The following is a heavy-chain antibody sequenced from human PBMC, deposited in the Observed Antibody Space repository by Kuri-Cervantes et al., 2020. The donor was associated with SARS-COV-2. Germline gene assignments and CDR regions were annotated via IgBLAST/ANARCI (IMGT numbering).Heavy chain of an antibody. CDR3: ARGSITIFGVVTSFDY. Sequence: ASVKVSCNASGYTFTGYYMHWVRQAPGQGLEWMGWINPNSGGTNYAQKFQGRVTMTRDTSISTVYMELSRLRSDDTAVYYCARGSITIFGVVTSFDYWGQGTLVTVSS. D-gene: IGHD3-3*01. CDR1: GYTFTGYY. CDR2: INPNSGGT. V-gene: IGHV1-2*02. J-gene: IGHJ4*02.